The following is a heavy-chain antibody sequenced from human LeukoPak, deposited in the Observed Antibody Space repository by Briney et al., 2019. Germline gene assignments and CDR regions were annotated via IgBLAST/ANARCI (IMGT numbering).Heavy chain of an antibody. CDR3: ARDSKQRITIFGVDLDAFDI. J-gene: IGHJ3*02. CDR2: ISSSGSTI. D-gene: IGHD3-3*01. V-gene: IGHV3-48*03. CDR1: GFTFSSYE. Sequence: GGSLRLSCAASGFTFSSYEMNWVRQAPGKGLEWVSYISSSGSTIYYADSVKGRFTISRDNAKNSLYLQMNSLRAEDTAVYYCARDSKQRITIFGVDLDAFDIWGQGTMVTVCS.